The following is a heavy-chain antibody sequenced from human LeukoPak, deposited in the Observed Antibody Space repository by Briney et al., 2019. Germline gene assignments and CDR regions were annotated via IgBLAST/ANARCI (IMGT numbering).Heavy chain of an antibody. D-gene: IGHD3-10*01. CDR2: ISYDGSNK. CDR3: AKDPYGSGSSHMDV. Sequence: GRSLRLSCAASGFTFSSYGMHWVRQAPGKGLEWVAVISYDGSNKYYADSVKGRFTISRDNSKNTLYLQMNSLRAGDTAVYYCAKDPYGSGSSHMDVWGQGATVTVSS. V-gene: IGHV3-30*18. J-gene: IGHJ6*02. CDR1: GFTFSSYG.